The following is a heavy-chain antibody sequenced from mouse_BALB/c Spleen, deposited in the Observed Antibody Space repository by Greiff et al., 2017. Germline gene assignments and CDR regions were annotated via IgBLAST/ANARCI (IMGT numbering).Heavy chain of an antibody. CDR1: GYSITSDYA. CDR3: AGYDYDGFAY. D-gene: IGHD2-4*01. Sequence: VQLKESGPGLVKPSQSLSLTCTVTGYSITSDYAWNWIRQFPGNKLEWMGYISYSGSTSYNPSLKSRISITRDTSKNQFFLQLNSVTTEDTATYYCAGYDYDGFAYWGQGTLVTVSA. CDR2: ISYSGST. J-gene: IGHJ3*01. V-gene: IGHV3-2*02.